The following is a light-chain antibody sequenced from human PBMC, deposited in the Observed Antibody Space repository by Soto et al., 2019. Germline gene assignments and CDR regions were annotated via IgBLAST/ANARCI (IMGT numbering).Light chain of an antibody. CDR1: QDVGSK. V-gene: IGKV3-15*01. CDR2: GAT. CDR3: QQCNDSPPWT. Sequence: EIVMTQSPATLSVSPGERATLSCRASQDVGSKLAWYQQKPGQAPRLLIYGATTRVTGIPARFSGSGSGTQFTLTISSLQSEDFAVYYCQQCNDSPPWTFGQGTKVEI. J-gene: IGKJ1*01.